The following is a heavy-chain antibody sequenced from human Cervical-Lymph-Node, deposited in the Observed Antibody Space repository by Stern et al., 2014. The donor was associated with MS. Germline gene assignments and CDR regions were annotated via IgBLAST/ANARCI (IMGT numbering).Heavy chain of an antibody. V-gene: IGHV1-2*02. Sequence: DQLVESGAEVKKPGASVKVSCKASGYTFTDNYLHWVRQAPGHGLEWMGWVNPNSGGTHYAHKFQGRVTITRDTSISTAYMELSRLKSDDTALYYCARGNGYDWSTFDSWGQGTVVTVSS. CDR3: ARGNGYDWSTFDS. J-gene: IGHJ4*02. D-gene: IGHD5-12*01. CDR2: VNPNSGGT. CDR1: GYTFTDNY.